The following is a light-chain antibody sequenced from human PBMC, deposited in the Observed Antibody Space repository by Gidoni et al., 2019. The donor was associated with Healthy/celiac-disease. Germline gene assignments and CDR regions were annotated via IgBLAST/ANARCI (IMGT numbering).Light chain of an antibody. CDR1: QSVSSN. CDR2: GAA. Sequence: EIVMTPSPATLSVSPGERATLSCRASQSVSSNLAWYQQKPGQAPRLLMYGAATRATGIPARLSGSGYGTEFTLTISSLQSEDFAVYYCQQYNNWPWTFGQGNKVEIK. V-gene: IGKV3-15*01. CDR3: QQYNNWPWT. J-gene: IGKJ1*01.